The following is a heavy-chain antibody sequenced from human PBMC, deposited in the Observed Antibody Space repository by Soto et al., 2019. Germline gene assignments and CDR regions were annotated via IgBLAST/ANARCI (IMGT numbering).Heavy chain of an antibody. J-gene: IGHJ3*02. CDR2: IYPGDSDT. Sequence: EVQLVQSGAEVKKPGESLKISCKGSGYSFTSYLIGWVRQMPGKGLEWMGIIYPGDSDTRDSPSFQGQVTISADKSISTAYLQWSSMKASDTAMYYCGRRIVGATGGDAFDIWGQGTLVTVSS. CDR1: GYSFTSYL. D-gene: IGHD1-26*01. V-gene: IGHV5-51*01. CDR3: GRRIVGATGGDAFDI.